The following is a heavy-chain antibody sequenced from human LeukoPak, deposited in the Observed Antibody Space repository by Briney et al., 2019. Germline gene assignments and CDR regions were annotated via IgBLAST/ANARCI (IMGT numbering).Heavy chain of an antibody. Sequence: ASVKVSCKASGYTFTGYYMHWVRQAPGQGLEWMGWINPNSVGTNYAQEFQGRVTITSDTSASTAYMELSSLTSEDMAVYYCTLYNFWGQGTLVTVSS. CDR3: TLYNF. D-gene: IGHD2-2*02. V-gene: IGHV1-2*02. CDR2: INPNSVGT. CDR1: GYTFTGYY. J-gene: IGHJ4*02.